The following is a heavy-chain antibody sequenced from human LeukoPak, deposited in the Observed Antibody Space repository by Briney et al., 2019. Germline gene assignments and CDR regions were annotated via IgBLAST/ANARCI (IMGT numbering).Heavy chain of an antibody. D-gene: IGHD3-3*01. Sequence: GESLKISCKGSGYSFTSYWISWVRQMPGKGLEWMGRIDPSDFYTNYSPSFQGHVTISADKSISTAYLQWSSLKASDTAMYYCARPYTYYDSYGMDVWGQGTTVTVSS. V-gene: IGHV5-10-1*01. CDR2: IDPSDFYT. CDR1: GYSFTSYW. CDR3: ARPYTYYDSYGMDV. J-gene: IGHJ6*02.